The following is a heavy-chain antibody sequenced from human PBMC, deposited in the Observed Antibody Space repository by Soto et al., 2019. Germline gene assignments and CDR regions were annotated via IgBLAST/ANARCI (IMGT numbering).Heavy chain of an antibody. CDR1: GGTFSTST. J-gene: IGHJ6*02. CDR3: ARARGLGDYYGMDV. D-gene: IGHD3-10*01. V-gene: IGHV1-69*02. Sequence: GASVKVSCKASGGTFSTSTITWVRQAPGQGLEWMGRVIPMLGIGNNAQKFQGRVTITADKSTSTAYMELSSLRSEDTAVYYCARARGLGDYYGMDVWGQGTTVTVSS. CDR2: VIPMLGIG.